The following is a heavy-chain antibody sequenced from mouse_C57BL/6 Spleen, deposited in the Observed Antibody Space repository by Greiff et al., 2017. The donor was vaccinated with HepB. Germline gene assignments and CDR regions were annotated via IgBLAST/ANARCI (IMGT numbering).Heavy chain of an antibody. Sequence: VKLQQPGAELVRPGTSVKLSCKASGYTFTSYWMHWVKQRPGQGLEWIGVIDPSDSYTNYNQKFKGKATLTVDTSSSTAYMQLSSLTSEDSAVYYCARNYGSKYYYAMDYWGQGTSVTVSS. CDR3: ARNYGSKYYYAMDY. CDR1: GYTFTSYW. V-gene: IGHV1-59*01. J-gene: IGHJ4*01. D-gene: IGHD1-1*01. CDR2: IDPSDSYT.